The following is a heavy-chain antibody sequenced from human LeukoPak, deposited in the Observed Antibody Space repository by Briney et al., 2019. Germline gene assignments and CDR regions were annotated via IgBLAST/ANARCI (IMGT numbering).Heavy chain of an antibody. CDR1: GGSNSSSSYY. J-gene: IGHJ3*02. CDR2: IYYSGST. V-gene: IGHV4-39*01. Sequence: SETLSLTCTVSGGSNSSSSYYCGWIRQPPGKGLEWIGSIYYSGSTYYNPSLKSRVTISVDTSKNQFSLKLSSVTAADTAVYYCARGGWSAFDIWGQGTMVTVSS. CDR3: ARGGWSAFDI. D-gene: IGHD3-16*01.